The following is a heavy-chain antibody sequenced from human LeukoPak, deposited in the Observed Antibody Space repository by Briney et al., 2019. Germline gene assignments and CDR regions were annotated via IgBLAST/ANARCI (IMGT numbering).Heavy chain of an antibody. V-gene: IGHV4-30-2*01. Sequence: PSQTLSLTCTVSGGSISSGGYYWNWIRQPPGKGLEWIGYIYHSGSTYYNPSLKSRVTISVHRSKNQFSLKLRSVTAADTAVYYCARARSSGWYGYWGQGTLVTVSS. CDR2: IYHSGST. J-gene: IGHJ4*02. D-gene: IGHD6-19*01. CDR3: ARARSSGWYGY. CDR1: GGSISSGGYY.